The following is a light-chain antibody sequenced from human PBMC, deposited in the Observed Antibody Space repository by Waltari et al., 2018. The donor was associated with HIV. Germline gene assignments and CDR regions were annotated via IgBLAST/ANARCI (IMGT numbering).Light chain of an antibody. J-gene: IGLJ1*01. Sequence: QSALTQPRSVSGSPGQSVTISCTGTSTAVGGYNYVSCYQQHPNMAPKLIVYDVTKRPSGVSDRFSGSKSGDTASLTISGLQAEDEADYYCCSYAGRYIYVFGVGTKVTVL. CDR1: STAVGGYNY. V-gene: IGLV2-11*01. CDR3: CSYAGRYIYV. CDR2: DVT.